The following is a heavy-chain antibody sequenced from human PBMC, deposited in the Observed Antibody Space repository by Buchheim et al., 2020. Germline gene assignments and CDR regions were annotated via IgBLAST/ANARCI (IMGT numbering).Heavy chain of an antibody. V-gene: IGHV3-11*01. J-gene: IGHJ4*02. CDR3: AREGRHGGSYFFDF. CDR1: GFTFSDYY. D-gene: IGHD3-10*01. CDR2: ISSSGGTI. Sequence: QVQLVESGGGLVKPGGSLRLSCAASGFTFSDYYMSWIRQAPGKGLDWVSHISSSGGTIYYADSVKGRLTISREHAKNSLYLHINSLRAEDTAVYYCAREGRHGGSYFFDFWGQGTL.